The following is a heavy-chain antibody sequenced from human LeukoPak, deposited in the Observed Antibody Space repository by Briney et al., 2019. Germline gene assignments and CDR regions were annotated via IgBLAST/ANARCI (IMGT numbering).Heavy chain of an antibody. CDR1: GFTFSSYG. CDR2: IRYDGSNK. Sequence: PGGSLRLSCAASGFTFSSYGMHWVRQAPGKGLEWVAFIRYDGSNKYYADSVKGRFTISRDNSKNTLYLQMNSLRAEDTAVYYCAKTDSSVLLWFGELFDYWGQGTLVTVSS. CDR3: AKTDSSVLLWFGELFDY. V-gene: IGHV3-30*02. D-gene: IGHD3-10*01. J-gene: IGHJ4*02.